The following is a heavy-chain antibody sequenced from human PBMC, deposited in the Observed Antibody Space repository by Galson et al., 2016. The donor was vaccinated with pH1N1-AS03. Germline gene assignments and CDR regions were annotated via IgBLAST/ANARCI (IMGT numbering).Heavy chain of an antibody. J-gene: IGHJ6*04. CDR2: IAAAGPT. CDR3: AVWGYISGTHGLDV. D-gene: IGHD5-12*01. V-gene: IGHV3-13*01. CDR1: GFTVSRND. Sequence: SLRLSCAASGFTVSRNDMHWVRQATGKGLEWVSIIAAAGPTHYADSVKGRFTISREIPQNSLYLQMDSLGADDTAVNYCAVWGYISGTHGLDVWGKGTTVTVSS.